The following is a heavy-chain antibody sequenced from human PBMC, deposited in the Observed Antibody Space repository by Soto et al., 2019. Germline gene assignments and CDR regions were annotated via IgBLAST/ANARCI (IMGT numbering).Heavy chain of an antibody. CDR1: GFTFSSYS. J-gene: IGHJ6*03. CDR2: ISSRSSYI. CDR3: ARVEIAAAVYYMDV. D-gene: IGHD6-13*01. V-gene: IGHV3-21*01. Sequence: GGSLRLSCAASGFTFSSYSMNWVRQAPGKGLEWVSSISSRSSYIYYADSVKGRFTISRDNAKNSLYLQMNSLRAEDTAVYYCARVEIAAAVYYMDVWGKGTTVTVSS.